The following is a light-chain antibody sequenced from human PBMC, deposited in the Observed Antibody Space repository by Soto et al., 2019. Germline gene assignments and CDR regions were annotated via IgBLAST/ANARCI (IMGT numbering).Light chain of an antibody. Sequence: DIQMTQSPSSLSASVGDRVTITCQASQDISNYLNWYQQKPGKAPKLLIYAASSLQSGVPSRFSGSGSGTDFTLTISSLQPGDFATYYCQQSYSTPPWTFGQGTKVDIK. CDR2: AAS. CDR1: QDISNY. J-gene: IGKJ1*01. CDR3: QQSYSTPPWT. V-gene: IGKV1-39*01.